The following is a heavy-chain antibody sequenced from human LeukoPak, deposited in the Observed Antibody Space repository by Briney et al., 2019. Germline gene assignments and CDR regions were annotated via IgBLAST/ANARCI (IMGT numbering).Heavy chain of an antibody. V-gene: IGHV4-31*03. CDR2: IYYSGST. Sequence: PSETLSLTCTVSGGSISSGGYYWSWIRQHPGKGLEWIGYIYYSGSTYYNPSLKSRVTISVDTSKNQFSLKLSSVTAADTAVYYCARDPGVSLGFDPCGQGTLVTVSS. D-gene: IGHD3-16*02. CDR3: ARDPGVSLGFDP. J-gene: IGHJ5*02. CDR1: GGSISSGGYY.